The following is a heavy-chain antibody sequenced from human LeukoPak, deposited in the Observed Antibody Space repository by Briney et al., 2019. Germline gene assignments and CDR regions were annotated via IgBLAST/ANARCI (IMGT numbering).Heavy chain of an antibody. J-gene: IGHJ4*02. D-gene: IGHD4-23*01. Sequence: GGSLRLSCAASEFSVGSNYMTWVRQAPGKGLEWVSLIYSGGSTYYADSVKGRFTISRDNSKNTLYLQMNSLRAEDTAVYYCASYGGDSDFDYWGQGTLVTVSS. CDR1: EFSVGSNY. CDR2: IYSGGST. V-gene: IGHV3-66*01. CDR3: ASYGGDSDFDY.